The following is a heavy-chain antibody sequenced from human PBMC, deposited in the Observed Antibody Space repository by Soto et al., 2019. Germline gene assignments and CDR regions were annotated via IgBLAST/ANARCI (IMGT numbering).Heavy chain of an antibody. CDR1: GYTFTSYC. CDR2: INPSGGST. CDR3: ARDSLLNIVATPFDY. V-gene: IGHV1-46*03. J-gene: IGHJ4*02. D-gene: IGHD5-12*01. Sequence: ASVKVSCKASGYTFTSYCMHWVRQAPGQGLEWMGIINPSGGSTSYAQKFQGRVTMTRDTSTSTVYMELSSLRSEDTAVYYCARDSLLNIVATPFDYWGQGTLVTVSS.